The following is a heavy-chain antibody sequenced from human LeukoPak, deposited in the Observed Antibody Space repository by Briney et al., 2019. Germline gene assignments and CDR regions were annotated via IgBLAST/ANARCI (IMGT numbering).Heavy chain of an antibody. CDR2: ISGSGGST. D-gene: IGHD6-13*01. CDR3: AKFGSSWHTWYAPIDP. Sequence: HPGGSLRLSCAASGFTFSSYAMSWVRQAPGKGLEWVSAISGSGGSTYYADSVKGRFTISRDNSKNTLYLQMNSLRAEDTAVYYCAKFGSSWHTWYAPIDPWGQGTLVTVSS. CDR1: GFTFSSYA. V-gene: IGHV3-23*01. J-gene: IGHJ5*02.